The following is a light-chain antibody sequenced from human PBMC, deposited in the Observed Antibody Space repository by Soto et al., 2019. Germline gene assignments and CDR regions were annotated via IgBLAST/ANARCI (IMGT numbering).Light chain of an antibody. CDR1: SSDVGGYNF. J-gene: IGLJ1*01. CDR3: TSYTKTSPLV. V-gene: IGLV2-14*01. Sequence: QSVLTQPASVSGSPGQSITISCTGTSSDVGGYNFVCWFQQHPGKVPKLLIYEVSNRPSGVSNRFSGSKSGNTASLTISGLQPEDEADYYCTSYTKTSPLVFGTGTKVTAL. CDR2: EVS.